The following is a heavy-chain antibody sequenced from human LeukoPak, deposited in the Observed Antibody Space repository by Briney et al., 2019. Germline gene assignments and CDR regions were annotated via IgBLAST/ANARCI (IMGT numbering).Heavy chain of an antibody. CDR3: AKDHMVRGPHCMSDY. CDR1: GFTFSSYA. J-gene: IGHJ4*02. D-gene: IGHD3-10*01. Sequence: GGSLRLSCAASGFTFSSYAMSWVRQAPGKGLEWVSAISGSGGSTYYADSVKGRFTISRDNSKSTLYLQMNSLRAEDTAVYYCAKDHMVRGPHCMSDYWGQGTLVTVSS. CDR2: ISGSGGST. V-gene: IGHV3-23*01.